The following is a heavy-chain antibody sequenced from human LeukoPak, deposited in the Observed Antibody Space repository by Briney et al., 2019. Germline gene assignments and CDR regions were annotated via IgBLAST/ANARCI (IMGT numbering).Heavy chain of an antibody. CDR3: ARDRRSSSWKIQNWFDP. Sequence: GASVKVSCKASGYTFTSYYMHWVRQAPGQGLEWMGIINPSGGSTSYAQKFQGRVTMTRDTSTSTVYMELSSLRSEDTAVYYCARDRRSSSWKIQNWFDPWGQGTLVTVSS. CDR2: INPSGGST. J-gene: IGHJ5*02. D-gene: IGHD6-13*01. V-gene: IGHV1-46*01. CDR1: GYTFTSYY.